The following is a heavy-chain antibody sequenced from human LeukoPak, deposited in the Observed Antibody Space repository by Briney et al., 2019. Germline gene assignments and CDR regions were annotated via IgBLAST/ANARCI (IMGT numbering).Heavy chain of an antibody. D-gene: IGHD3-10*01. Sequence: GRSLRLSCAASGFTFSSYGMHWVRQAPGKGLEWVAVIWYDGSNKYYADSVKGRFTISRGNSKNTLYLQMNSLRAEDTAVYYCARDGSFGELDYWGQGTLVTVSS. CDR3: ARDGSFGELDY. V-gene: IGHV3-33*01. CDR1: GFTFSSYG. CDR2: IWYDGSNK. J-gene: IGHJ4*02.